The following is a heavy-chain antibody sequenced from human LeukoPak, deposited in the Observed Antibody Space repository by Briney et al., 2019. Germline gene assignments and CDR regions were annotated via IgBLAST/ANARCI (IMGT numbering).Heavy chain of an antibody. Sequence: ASVKVSCKASGYTFTGYYMHWVRQAPGKGLEWMGGFDPEDGETIYAQKFQGRVTMTEDTSTDTAYMELSSLRSEDTAVYYCATAMVGWNWFDPWGQGTLVTVSS. J-gene: IGHJ5*02. CDR1: GYTFTGYY. CDR3: ATAMVGWNWFDP. V-gene: IGHV1-24*01. D-gene: IGHD3-10*02. CDR2: FDPEDGET.